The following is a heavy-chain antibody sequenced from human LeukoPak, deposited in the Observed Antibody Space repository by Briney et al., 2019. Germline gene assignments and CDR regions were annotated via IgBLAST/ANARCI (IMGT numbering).Heavy chain of an antibody. V-gene: IGHV3-30*04. Sequence: GGSLRLSCAASGFTFSSYAMHWVRQAPGKGLEWVAVISYDGSNKYYADSVKGRFTISRDNSKNTLYLQMNSLRAEDTAVYYCAREVYSSSPGDYWGQGTLVTVSS. D-gene: IGHD6-6*01. CDR3: AREVYSSSPGDY. CDR1: GFTFSSYA. J-gene: IGHJ4*02. CDR2: ISYDGSNK.